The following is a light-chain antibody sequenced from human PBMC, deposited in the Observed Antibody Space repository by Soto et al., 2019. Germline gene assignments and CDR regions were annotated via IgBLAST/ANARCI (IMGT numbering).Light chain of an antibody. Sequence: EIVMTQSPATLSVSPGERATLSCRASQSLSRNLAWYQQKPGQAPRLLIYDASTGATGIPARFSGSGSGTEFTLTIGSLQSEDFAVYYCQQYNDWAYTFGQGTKLEIK. CDR3: QQYNDWAYT. CDR2: DAS. V-gene: IGKV3-15*01. CDR1: QSLSRN. J-gene: IGKJ2*01.